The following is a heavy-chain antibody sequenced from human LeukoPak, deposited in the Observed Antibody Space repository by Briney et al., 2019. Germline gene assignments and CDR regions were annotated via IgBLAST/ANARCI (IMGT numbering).Heavy chain of an antibody. V-gene: IGHV3-49*04. Sequence: PGGSLRLSCAASGFTFTNYAMTWVRQAPGKGLEWVGFIRSKAYGGTTEYAASVKGRFTISRDDSKSIAYLQMNSLKTEDTAVYYCTRGYSSGWYEYYFDYWGQGTLVTVSS. CDR2: IRSKAYGGTT. CDR3: TRGYSSGWYEYYFDY. J-gene: IGHJ4*02. CDR1: GFTFTNYA. D-gene: IGHD6-19*01.